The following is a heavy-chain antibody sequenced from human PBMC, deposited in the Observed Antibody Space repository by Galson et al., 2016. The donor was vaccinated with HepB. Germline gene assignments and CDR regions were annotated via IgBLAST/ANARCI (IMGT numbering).Heavy chain of an antibody. V-gene: IGHV4-4*02. CDR3: ARGTLGTTATMAFDY. CDR2: IYQTGTA. Sequence: SETLSLTCAVSGATISNDYWWSWVRQSPEKGFEWLGEIYQTGTANYNPSFTRRATISVDTSKNEISLRLDSVTAADTAVYYYARGTLGTTATMAFDYWGQGTPVSVSS. D-gene: IGHD1/OR15-1a*01. CDR1: GATISNDYW. J-gene: IGHJ4*02.